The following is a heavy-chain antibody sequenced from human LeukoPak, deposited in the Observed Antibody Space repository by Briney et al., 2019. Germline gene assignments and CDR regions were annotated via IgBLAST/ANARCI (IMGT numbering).Heavy chain of an antibody. Sequence: GGSLRLSCAASGFIFSNHTMNWVRQAPGKGLEWVSYISSSGSVTYYADSVKGRFTISRDNAKNSLYLEMNSLRAEDTAVYYCARGVAFWFGELFAFDGWGQGTLVTVSS. D-gene: IGHD3-10*01. CDR3: ARGVAFWFGELFAFDG. J-gene: IGHJ4*02. CDR2: ISSSGSVT. V-gene: IGHV3-48*04. CDR1: GFIFSNHT.